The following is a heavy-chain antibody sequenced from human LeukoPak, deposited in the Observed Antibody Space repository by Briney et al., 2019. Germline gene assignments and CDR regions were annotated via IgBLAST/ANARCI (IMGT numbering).Heavy chain of an antibody. CDR3: ARPDYGASGDY. J-gene: IGHJ4*02. D-gene: IGHD4-17*01. V-gene: IGHV3-33*01. CDR2: IWHDGSNK. CDR1: GFTFSRFN. Sequence: GGSLRLSCAASGFTFSRFNLHWVRQAPGKGLEWMAVIWHDGSNKYYTDSVKGRFTISRDDSKNTLYLQMNSLKAEDTAVYYCARPDYGASGDYWGQGTLVTVSS.